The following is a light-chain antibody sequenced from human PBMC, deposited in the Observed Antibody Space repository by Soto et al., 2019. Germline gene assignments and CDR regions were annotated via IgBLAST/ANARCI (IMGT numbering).Light chain of an antibody. CDR1: QSIRSH. V-gene: IGKV1-39*01. CDR3: QQSYSSPPT. Sequence: DIQMTQSPSSLSASVGDRVSITCRASQSIRSHLNWYQHKPGKAPKVLIYAVSSLQSGVPSRFSGSGSGTDFTLTITSLQPEDFATYYCQQSYSSPPTFGQGTKVDIK. CDR2: AVS. J-gene: IGKJ1*01.